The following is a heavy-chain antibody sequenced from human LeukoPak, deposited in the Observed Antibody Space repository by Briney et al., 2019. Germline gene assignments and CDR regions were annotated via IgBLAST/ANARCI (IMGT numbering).Heavy chain of an antibody. CDR3: AKGYYADYGDH. CDR1: GFTFSSYG. D-gene: IGHD4-17*01. V-gene: IGHV3-30*18. CDR2: ISYDGSNK. J-gene: IGHJ4*02. Sequence: GGSLRLSCAASGFTFSSYGMHWVRQAPGKGLEWVAVISYDGSNKYYADSVKGRFTISRDNSKNTLYLQMNSLRVEDTAVYYCAKGYYADYGDHWGQGTLLPVYS.